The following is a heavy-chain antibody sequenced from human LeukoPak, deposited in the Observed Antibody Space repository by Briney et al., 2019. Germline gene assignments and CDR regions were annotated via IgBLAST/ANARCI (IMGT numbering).Heavy chain of an antibody. Sequence: GGSLRLSCVASGFTFSTYTMNWVRQAPGKGLEWVSVIYSGGSTYYADSVKGRFTISRDNSKNTLYLQMNSLRAEDTAVYYCVRSIMMFEEVRYNWFDPWGQGTLVTVSS. V-gene: IGHV3-53*01. J-gene: IGHJ5*02. CDR1: GFTFSTYT. CDR3: VRSIMMFEEVRYNWFDP. D-gene: IGHD3/OR15-3a*01. CDR2: IYSGGST.